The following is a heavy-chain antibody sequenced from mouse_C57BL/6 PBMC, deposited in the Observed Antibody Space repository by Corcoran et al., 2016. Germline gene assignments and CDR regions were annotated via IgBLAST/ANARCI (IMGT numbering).Heavy chain of an antibody. CDR1: GYTFTDYY. D-gene: IGHD1-1*02. V-gene: IGHV1-19*01. CDR3: ARGWAWFAY. J-gene: IGHJ3*01. CDR2: INPYNGGT. Sequence: EVQLQQSGPELVKPGASVKMSCKASGYTFTDYYMNWVKQSHGKSLEWIGVINPYNGGTSYNQKFKGKATLTVDKSSSTAYMELNSLTSEDSAVYYCARGWAWFAYWGQGTLVTVSA.